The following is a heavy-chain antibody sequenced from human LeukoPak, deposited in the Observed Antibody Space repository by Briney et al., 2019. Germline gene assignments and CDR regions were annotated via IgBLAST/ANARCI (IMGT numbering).Heavy chain of an antibody. Sequence: GGSLRLSCAASGFTFSSYAMHWVRRAPGKGLEYVSAISSNGGSTYYANSVRGRFTISRDNSKNTLYLQMGSLRAEDMAVYYCARGEVGATLRTLDYWGQGTLVTVSS. CDR3: ARGEVGATLRTLDY. CDR1: GFTFSSYA. CDR2: ISSNGGST. V-gene: IGHV3-64*01. J-gene: IGHJ4*02. D-gene: IGHD1-26*01.